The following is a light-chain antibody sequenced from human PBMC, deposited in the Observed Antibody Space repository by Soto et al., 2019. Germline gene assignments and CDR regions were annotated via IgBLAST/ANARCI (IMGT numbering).Light chain of an antibody. V-gene: IGLV2-8*01. CDR3: KSYAGSNTYV. CDR2: EVV. CDR1: KNDIGVYDF. Sequence: QSVLTQPPSASGSPGQSVTISCTGTKNDIGVYDFVSWYQHHPGKAPRLIIYEVVQRPSGVPDRFSGSKSGNTASLTVSGLQAADEADYFCKSYAGSNTYVFGGGNKLTVL. J-gene: IGLJ2*01.